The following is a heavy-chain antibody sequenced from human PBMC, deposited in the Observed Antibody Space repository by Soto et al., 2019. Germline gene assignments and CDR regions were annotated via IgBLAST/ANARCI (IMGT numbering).Heavy chain of an antibody. J-gene: IGHJ5*02. Sequence: QVQLQQWGAGLLKPSETLSLTCAVYGGSFSGYYWSWIRQPPGKGLEWIGEINHSGSTNYNPSLNSRVTISVDTSKNQFSLKLSSVTAADTAVYYCARGSVVVPAAITTRRLMKEFDPWGQGTLVTVSS. CDR3: ARGSVVVPAAITTRRLMKEFDP. D-gene: IGHD2-2*01. CDR1: GGSFSGYY. CDR2: INHSGST. V-gene: IGHV4-34*01.